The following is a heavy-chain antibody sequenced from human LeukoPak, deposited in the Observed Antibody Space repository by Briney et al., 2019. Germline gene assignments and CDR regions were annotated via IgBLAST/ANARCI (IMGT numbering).Heavy chain of an antibody. V-gene: IGHV1-8*01. J-gene: IGHJ6*03. Sequence: ASVKVSCKASGYTFTSYDINWVRQATGQGLEWMGWMNRNSGNTGYAQKFQGRVTMTRNTSISTAYMELSSLRSEDTAVYYCARGDYYGSGSYYFRGFRADYYYYMDVWGKGTTVTISS. CDR2: MNRNSGNT. CDR3: ARGDYYGSGSYYFRGFRADYYYYMDV. CDR1: GYTFTSYD. D-gene: IGHD3-10*01.